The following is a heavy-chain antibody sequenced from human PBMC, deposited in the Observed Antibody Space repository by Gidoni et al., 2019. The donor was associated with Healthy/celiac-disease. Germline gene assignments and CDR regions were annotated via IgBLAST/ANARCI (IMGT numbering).Heavy chain of an antibody. D-gene: IGHD3-22*01. J-gene: IGHJ4*02. V-gene: IGHV4-34*01. Sequence: QVQLQQWGAGLLKPSETLSLTCAVYGGSFSGYYWSWIRQPPGKGLEWIGEINHSGSTNYNPSLKSRVTISVDTSKNQFSLKLSSVTAADTAVYYCARRKETRYYYDSSGYYYFDYWGQGTLVTVSS. CDR2: INHSGST. CDR3: ARRKETRYYYDSSGYYYFDY. CDR1: GGSFSGYY.